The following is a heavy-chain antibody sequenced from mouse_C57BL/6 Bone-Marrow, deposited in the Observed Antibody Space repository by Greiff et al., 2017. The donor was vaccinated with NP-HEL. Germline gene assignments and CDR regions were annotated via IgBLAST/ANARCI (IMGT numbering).Heavy chain of an antibody. CDR3: ARSYYYGSSSRWYVDV. V-gene: IGHV1-81*01. J-gene: IGHJ1*03. Sequence: LQESGAELARPGASVKLSCKASGYTFTSYGISWVKQRTGQGLEWIGEIYPRSGNTYYNEKFKGKATLTADKSSSTAYMELRSLTSEDSAVYFCARSYYYGSSSRWYVDVWGTGTTVTVSS. CDR2: IYPRSGNT. D-gene: IGHD1-1*01. CDR1: GYTFTSYG.